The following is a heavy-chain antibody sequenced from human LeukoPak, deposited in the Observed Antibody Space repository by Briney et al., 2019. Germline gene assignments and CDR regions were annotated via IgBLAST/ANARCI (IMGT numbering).Heavy chain of an antibody. J-gene: IGHJ4*02. V-gene: IGHV4-4*07. CDR1: GGSISSYY. CDR2: IYTSGST. Sequence: SETLSLTCTVSGGSISSYYWSWIRQPPGKGLEWIGRIYTSGSTNYNPSLKSRVTMSVDTSKNQFSLKLSSVTAADTAVYYCARRVYSYGYGDFDYWGQGTLVTVSS. CDR3: ARRVYSYGYGDFDY. D-gene: IGHD5-18*01.